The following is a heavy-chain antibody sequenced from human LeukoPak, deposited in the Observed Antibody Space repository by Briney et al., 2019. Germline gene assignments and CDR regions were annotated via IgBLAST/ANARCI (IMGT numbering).Heavy chain of an antibody. CDR3: ARHRRGPLDGYNYWGFDY. CDR2: IYYSGST. Sequence: SETLSLTCTVSGGSISSYYWSWIRQPPGKGLEWIGYIYYSGSTNYNPSLKSRVTISVDTSKNQFSLKLSSVTAADTAVYYCARHRRGPLDGYNYWGFDYWGQGTLVTVSS. V-gene: IGHV4-59*08. CDR1: GGSISSYY. J-gene: IGHJ4*02. D-gene: IGHD5-24*01.